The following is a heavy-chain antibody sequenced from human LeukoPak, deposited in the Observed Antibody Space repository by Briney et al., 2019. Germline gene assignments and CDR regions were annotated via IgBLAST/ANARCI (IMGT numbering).Heavy chain of an antibody. D-gene: IGHD2-2*01. CDR2: IYSGGST. J-gene: IGHJ6*02. V-gene: IGHV3-66*04. CDR3: ARLGYCSSTSCSYYGMDV. Sequence: GGSLRLSCAASGFTVSSNYMSWVRQAPGKGLEWVSVIYSGGSTYYADSVKGRFTISRDNSKNTLYLQMNSLRAEDTAVYYCARLGYCSSTSCSYYGMDVWGQGTTVTVSS. CDR1: GFTVSSNY.